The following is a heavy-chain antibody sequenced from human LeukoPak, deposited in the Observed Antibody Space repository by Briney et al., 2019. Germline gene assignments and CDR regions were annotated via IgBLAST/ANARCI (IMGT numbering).Heavy chain of an antibody. Sequence: SETLSLTCTVSGGSISSDSWIWLRQLPGKGLEWIGYVYYSGSTNYNPSLKSRVTISVDTSKNQFSLKLSSVTAADTAVYYCAGGPNNYYFDYWGQGTLVTVSS. CDR1: GGSISSDS. V-gene: IGHV4-59*01. CDR2: VYYSGST. D-gene: IGHD1/OR15-1a*01. J-gene: IGHJ4*02. CDR3: AGGPNNYYFDY.